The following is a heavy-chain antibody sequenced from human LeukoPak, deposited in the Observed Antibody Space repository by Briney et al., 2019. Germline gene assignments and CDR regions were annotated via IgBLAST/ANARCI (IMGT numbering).Heavy chain of an antibody. CDR3: AKGALLWFGEFYY. Sequence: PGGSLRLSCTASGFTFRSYGMSWVRQAPGKGLEWVSGISGSGNSIYYADSVKGRFTISRDNSKSTVYLQMNRLRAEDTAVYFCAKGALLWFGEFYYWGQGTLVTVSS. D-gene: IGHD3-10*01. V-gene: IGHV3-23*01. J-gene: IGHJ4*02. CDR2: ISGSGNSI. CDR1: GFTFRSYG.